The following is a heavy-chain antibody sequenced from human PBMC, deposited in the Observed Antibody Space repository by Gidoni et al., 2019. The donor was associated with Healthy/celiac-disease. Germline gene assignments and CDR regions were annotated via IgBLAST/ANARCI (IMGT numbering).Heavy chain of an antibody. CDR2: IYYSGST. Sequence: QVQLQESGPGLVKPSETLSLTCTVPGGSISSYYWSWIRQPPGKGLEWIGYIYYSGSTNYNPSLKSRVTISVDTSKNQFSLKLSSVTAADTAVYYCARGWESYGYWGQGTLVTVSS. J-gene: IGHJ4*02. V-gene: IGHV4-59*01. D-gene: IGHD1-26*01. CDR3: ARGWESYGY. CDR1: GGSISSYY.